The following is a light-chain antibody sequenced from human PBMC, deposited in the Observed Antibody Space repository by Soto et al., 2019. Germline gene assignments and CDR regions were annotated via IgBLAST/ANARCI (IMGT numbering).Light chain of an antibody. CDR2: GAS. CDR3: QQYGDSPLT. CDR1: QSGNNNY. V-gene: IGKV3-20*01. J-gene: IGKJ4*01. Sequence: EIVLTQSPGTLSLSPGERATLSCRASQSGNNNYLAWYQQKPGQAPRLLIYGASSRATGIPDRFSGSGSGTDFILTISRLEPGDFAVYYCQQYGDSPLTFGRGTKVEIK.